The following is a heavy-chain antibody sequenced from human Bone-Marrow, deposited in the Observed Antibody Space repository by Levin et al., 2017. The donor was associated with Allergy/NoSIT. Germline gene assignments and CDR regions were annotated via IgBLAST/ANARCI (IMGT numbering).Heavy chain of an antibody. CDR1: GGSISGYY. CDR3: ARLGRVATAGTYNYHSMDV. Sequence: GSLRLSCSVSGGSISGYYWSWVRQPPGKGLEWIGYIYYSGNTNYNPSLKSRITMSVDMSKNQFSLKVSSVTAADTAVYYCARLGRVATAGTYNYHSMDVWGKGTTVTISS. CDR2: IYYSGNT. V-gene: IGHV4-59*01. D-gene: IGHD6-13*01. J-gene: IGHJ6*03.